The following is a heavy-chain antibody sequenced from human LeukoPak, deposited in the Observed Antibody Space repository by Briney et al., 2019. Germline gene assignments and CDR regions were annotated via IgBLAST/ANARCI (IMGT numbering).Heavy chain of an antibody. J-gene: IGHJ4*02. CDR2: IYYSGST. D-gene: IGHD6-19*01. V-gene: IGHV4-59*05. CDR3: ARHGVDRLGYSSGLVDY. CDR1: GDSISSYY. Sequence: SETLSLTCTVSGDSISSYYWSWIRQPAGKGLEWIGSIYYSGSTYYNPSLKSRVTISVDTSKNQFSLKLSSVTAADTAVYYCARHGVDRLGYSSGLVDYWGQGTLVTVSS.